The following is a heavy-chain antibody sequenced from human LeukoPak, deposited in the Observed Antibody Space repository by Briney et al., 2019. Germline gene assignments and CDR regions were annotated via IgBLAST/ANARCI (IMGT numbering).Heavy chain of an antibody. D-gene: IGHD3-10*01. CDR1: GFTFSSYA. CDR2: ISYDGSNK. J-gene: IGHJ2*01. CDR3: ARDPTGPLWLAPSQLDL. V-gene: IGHV3-30-3*01. Sequence: GGSLRLSCAASGFTFSSYAMHWVRQAPGKGPEWMAVISYDGSNKYYADSVKGRFTISRDNSKNTLYLQMNSLRAEDTAVYYCARDPTGPLWLAPSQLDLWGRGTLVTVSS.